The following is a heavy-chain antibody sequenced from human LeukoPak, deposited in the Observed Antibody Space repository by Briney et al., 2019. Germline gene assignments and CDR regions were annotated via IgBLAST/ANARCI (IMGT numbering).Heavy chain of an antibody. CDR2: IYYSGST. J-gene: IGHJ4*02. CDR1: GGSISSSSYY. CDR3: ARGVGIAAAEDY. V-gene: IGHV4-39*07. Sequence: SETLSLTCTVSGGSISSSSYYWGWIRQPPGKGLEWIGSIYYSGSTYYNPSLKSRVTISVDTSKNQFSLKLSSVTAADTAVYYCARGVGIAAAEDYWGQGTLVTVSS. D-gene: IGHD6-13*01.